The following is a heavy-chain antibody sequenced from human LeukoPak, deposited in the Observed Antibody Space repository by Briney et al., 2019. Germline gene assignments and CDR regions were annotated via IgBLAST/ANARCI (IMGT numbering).Heavy chain of an antibody. D-gene: IGHD4-17*01. CDR2: INPGGGST. J-gene: IGHJ6*03. CDR1: GYTFTSYY. CDR3: ARGDTVYGDKGAYYYYMDV. V-gene: IGHV1-46*01. Sequence: ASVKVSCKASGYTFTSYYMHWVRQAPGQGLEWMGIINPGGGSTSYAQKFQGRVTMTRDTSTSTVYMELSSLRSEDTAVYYCARGDTVYGDKGAYYYYMDVWGKGTTVTISS.